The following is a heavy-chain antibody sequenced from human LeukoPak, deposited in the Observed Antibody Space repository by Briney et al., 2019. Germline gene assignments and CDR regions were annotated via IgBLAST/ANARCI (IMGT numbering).Heavy chain of an antibody. J-gene: IGHJ4*02. Sequence: GRSLRLSCAASGFTFSNYGMHWVRQAPGKGLEWVAVIWYDGSNKYYADSVKGRFTISRDNSKNTLYLQMNSLRAEDTAVYYCESVPNYYDSSGYYTFDYWGQGTLVTVSS. D-gene: IGHD3-22*01. CDR1: GFTFSNYG. CDR3: ESVPNYYDSSGYYTFDY. V-gene: IGHV3-33*01. CDR2: IWYDGSNK.